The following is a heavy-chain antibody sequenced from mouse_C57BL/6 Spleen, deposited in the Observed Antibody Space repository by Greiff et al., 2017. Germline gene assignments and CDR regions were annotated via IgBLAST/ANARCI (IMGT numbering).Heavy chain of an antibody. CDR1: GYTFTSYW. D-gene: IGHD1-1*01. Sequence: QVQLQQPGAELVRPGSSVKLSCKASGYTFTSYWMHWVKQRPIQGLEWIGNIDPSDSETHYNQKFKDKATLTVDKSSSTAYMQLSSLTSEDSAVYYCARDYYGSSPLAYWGQGTLVTVSA. CDR2: IDPSDSET. J-gene: IGHJ3*01. V-gene: IGHV1-52*01. CDR3: ARDYYGSSPLAY.